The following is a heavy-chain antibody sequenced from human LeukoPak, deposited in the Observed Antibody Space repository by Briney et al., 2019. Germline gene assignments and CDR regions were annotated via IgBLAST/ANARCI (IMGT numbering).Heavy chain of an antibody. CDR3: ASSEQLGPIKNYYYGMDV. V-gene: IGHV1-69*02. CDR1: GGTFSSYT. D-gene: IGHD6-6*01. CDR2: IIPILGIA. J-gene: IGHJ6*02. Sequence: SVKVSCKASGGTFSSYTISWVRQAPGQGLEWMGRIIPILGIANYAQKFQGRVTITADKSTSTAYMELSSLRPEDTAVYYCASSEQLGPIKNYYYGMDVWGQGTTVTVSS.